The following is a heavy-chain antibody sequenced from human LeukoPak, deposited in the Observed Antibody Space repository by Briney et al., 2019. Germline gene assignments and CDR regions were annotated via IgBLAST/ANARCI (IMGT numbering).Heavy chain of an antibody. D-gene: IGHD4-23*01. J-gene: IGHJ4*02. CDR3: ARRAGGYSHPYDY. CDR1: GFTFSSYS. Sequence: GGSLRLSCAASGFTFSSYSMSWVRQAPGKGLEWVSLIYSGGTTYYADSVKGRFTISRDNSKNTLYLQMNSLRAEDTAVYYCARRAGGYSHPYDYWGQGVLVTVSS. V-gene: IGHV3-53*01. CDR2: IYSGGTT.